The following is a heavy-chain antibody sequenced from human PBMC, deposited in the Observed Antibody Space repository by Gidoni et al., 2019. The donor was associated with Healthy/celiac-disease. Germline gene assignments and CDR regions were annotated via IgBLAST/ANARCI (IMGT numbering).Heavy chain of an antibody. CDR1: GGAISSSSYY. V-gene: IGHV4-39*01. D-gene: IGHD3-10*01. Sequence: QLQLQESGPGLVKPSETLSLTCTVSGGAISSSSYYWGWIRQPPGKGLEWIGSIYYSVSTYYNPSLKSRVTISVDTSKNQFSLKLSSVTAADTAVYYCSTMVRGDYYYYYYMDVWGKGTTVTVSS. CDR3: STMVRGDYYYYYYMDV. J-gene: IGHJ6*03. CDR2: IYYSVST.